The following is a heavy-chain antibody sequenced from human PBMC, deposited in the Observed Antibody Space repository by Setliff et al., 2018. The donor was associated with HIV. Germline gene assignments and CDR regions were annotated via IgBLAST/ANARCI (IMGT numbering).Heavy chain of an antibody. V-gene: IGHV3-15*01. J-gene: IGHJ6*03. CDR2: IKTKTDGGTT. CDR1: GLTFSNAW. D-gene: IGHD1-26*01. CDR3: TTSSGSFYQYYYYMDV. Sequence: LRLSCAASGLTFSNAWMSWVRQAPGKRLEWVGRIKTKTDGGTTDYAAPVKGRFTISRDDSENTLYLQMNTLKTDDTAVYYCTTSSGSFYQYYYYMDVWGKGTTVTVSS.